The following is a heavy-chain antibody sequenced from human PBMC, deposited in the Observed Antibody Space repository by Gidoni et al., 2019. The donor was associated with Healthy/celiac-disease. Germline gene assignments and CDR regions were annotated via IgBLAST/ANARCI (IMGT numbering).Heavy chain of an antibody. D-gene: IGHD1-26*01. V-gene: IGHV3-48*04. Sequence: EVQLVESGGGLVQPGGSLRLSCAASGFTFSSYSMNWVRQAPGKGLEWVSYISSSSSTIYYADSVKGRFTISRDNAKKSLYLQMNSLRAEDTAVYYCARMGAVFGTNYYGMDVWGQGTTVTISS. J-gene: IGHJ6*02. CDR2: ISSSSSTI. CDR1: GFTFSSYS. CDR3: ARMGAVFGTNYYGMDV.